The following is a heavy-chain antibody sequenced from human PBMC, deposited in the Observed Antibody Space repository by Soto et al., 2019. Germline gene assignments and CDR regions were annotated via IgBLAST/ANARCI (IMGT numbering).Heavy chain of an antibody. CDR2: ISSTSSFT. V-gene: IGHV3-11*06. J-gene: IGHJ4*02. Sequence: QVQLVESGGGLVKPGGSLRLSCVASGFTFSDSYMSWVRQAPGKGLEWVSYISSTSSFTDYAESVKGRFIISRDNAKNSLFLQMNSQRAEDTALYYCAMRDGYNYFDFWGQGTLVSVSS. CDR1: GFTFSDSY. D-gene: IGHD5-12*01. CDR3: AMRDGYNYFDF.